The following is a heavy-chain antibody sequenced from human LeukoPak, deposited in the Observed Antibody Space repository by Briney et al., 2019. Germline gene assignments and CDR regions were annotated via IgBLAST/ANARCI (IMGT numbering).Heavy chain of an antibody. CDR2: INPSGGST. V-gene: IGHV1-46*01. CDR3: AREPSPKNYFDY. CDR1: GNTFTGYY. J-gene: IGHJ4*02. Sequence: ASVKVSCKPSGNTFTGYYMHWVRQAPGQGLEWMGIINPSGGSTSYAQKFQGRVTMTRDMSTSTVYMELSSLRSEDTAVYYCAREPSPKNYFDYWGQGTLVTVSS.